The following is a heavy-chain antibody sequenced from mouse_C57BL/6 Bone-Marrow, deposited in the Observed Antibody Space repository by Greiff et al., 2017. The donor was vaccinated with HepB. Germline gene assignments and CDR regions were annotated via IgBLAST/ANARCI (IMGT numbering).Heavy chain of an antibody. CDR2: IYPRSGNT. V-gene: IGHV1-81*01. Sequence: VQLQQSGAELVRPGASVKLSCKASGYTFTSYGISWVKQRTGQGLEWIGEIYPRSGNTYYNEKFKGKATLTADKSSSTAYMELRSLTSEDSAVYFCARGVTTVVARYAMDYWGQGTSVTVSS. D-gene: IGHD1-1*01. CDR3: ARGVTTVVARYAMDY. CDR1: GYTFTSYG. J-gene: IGHJ4*01.